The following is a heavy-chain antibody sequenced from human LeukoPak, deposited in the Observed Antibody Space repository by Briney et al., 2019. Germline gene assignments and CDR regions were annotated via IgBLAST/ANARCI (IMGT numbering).Heavy chain of an antibody. V-gene: IGHV3-53*01. CDR1: GFTVNTNH. J-gene: IGHJ1*01. CDR2: FYNGGSI. D-gene: IGHD3-3*01. CDR3: ATSVVGLYYDEHFQH. Sequence: SGGSLRLSCAASGFTVNTNHMHWVRQAPGKGLEWVSTFYNGGSIYYLDSVKGRFTISRDSFKNTLYLQMNSLRVEDTAFYYCATSVVGLYYDEHFQHWGQGTLVTVSS.